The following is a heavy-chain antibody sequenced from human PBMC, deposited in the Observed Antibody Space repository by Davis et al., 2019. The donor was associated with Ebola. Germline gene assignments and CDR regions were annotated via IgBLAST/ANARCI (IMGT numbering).Heavy chain of an antibody. CDR1: GFTFEDYA. J-gene: IGHJ3*01. V-gene: IGHV3-9*01. Sequence: SLKISCAASGFTFEDYAMYWVRQAPGKGLDWVSSISWNGAFIDYADSVKGRFTISRDNSKNSLYLQMNSLRADDTALYYCAKAAFSGYDYGGDALDLWGQGTMVTVSS. CDR2: ISWNGAFI. CDR3: AKAAFSGYDYGGDALDL. D-gene: IGHD5-12*01.